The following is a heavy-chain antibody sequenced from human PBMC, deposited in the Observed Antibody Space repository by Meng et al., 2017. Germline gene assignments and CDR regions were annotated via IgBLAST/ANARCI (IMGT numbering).Heavy chain of an antibody. CDR1: GFTVSSYS. V-gene: IGHV3-21*01. CDR3: ARDSPYYYYGMDV. J-gene: IGHJ6*02. Sequence: GGFLRPSLAASGFTVSSYSMNWVRQAPGKGLEWFSSISSSSSYIYYADSAKGRFTISRDNAKNSLYLQMNSLRAEDTAVYYCARDSPYYYYGMDVWGQGTTVTVSS. CDR2: ISSSSSYI.